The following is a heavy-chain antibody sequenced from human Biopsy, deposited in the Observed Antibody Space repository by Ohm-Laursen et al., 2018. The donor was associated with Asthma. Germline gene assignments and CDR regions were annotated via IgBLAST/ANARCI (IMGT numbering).Heavy chain of an antibody. CDR3: ARGQKSAGDRWFDP. CDR1: GYPFIGYH. CDR2: INPNSGAT. Sequence: ASVKVSCKASGYPFIGYHIHWMRQAPGQGLEWMGRINPNSGATNYAQKFQGRVTMTRDASISTAYMEVSRLRSDDTAVYYCARGQKSAGDRWFDPWGQGTLVTVSS. D-gene: IGHD6-13*01. V-gene: IGHV1-2*06. J-gene: IGHJ5*02.